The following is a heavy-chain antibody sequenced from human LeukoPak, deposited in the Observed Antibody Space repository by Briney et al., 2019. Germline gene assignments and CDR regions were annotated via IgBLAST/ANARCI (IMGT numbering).Heavy chain of an antibody. CDR1: AFTFSAYG. CDR3: AKDRPRVLRFLEWLFMVWGIFDY. Sequence: GGSLRLSCAASAFTFSAYGMHWVRQTPGKGLEWVAFIRFDGVNKYYADSVKGRFTISRDNSKNTLYLQMNSLRAEDTAVYYCAKDRPRVLRFLEWLFMVWGIFDYWGQGTLVTVSS. CDR2: IRFDGVNK. D-gene: IGHD3-3*01. V-gene: IGHV3-30*02. J-gene: IGHJ4*02.